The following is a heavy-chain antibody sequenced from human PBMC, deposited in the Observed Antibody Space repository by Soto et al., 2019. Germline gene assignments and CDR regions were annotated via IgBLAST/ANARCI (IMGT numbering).Heavy chain of an antibody. D-gene: IGHD6-19*01. CDR1: GYSFTSYW. CDR3: AGPAWNSSGWPLY. Sequence: GESLKISCKGSGYSFTSYWIGWGRQMPGKGLEWMGIIYPGDSDTRYSPSFQGQVTISADKSISTAYLQWSSLKASDTAMYYCAGPAWNSSGWPLYWGQGTLVTVPQ. CDR2: IYPGDSDT. J-gene: IGHJ4*02. V-gene: IGHV5-51*01.